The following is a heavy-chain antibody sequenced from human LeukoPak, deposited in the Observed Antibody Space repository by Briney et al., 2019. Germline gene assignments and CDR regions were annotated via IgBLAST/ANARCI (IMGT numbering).Heavy chain of an antibody. D-gene: IGHD6-13*01. CDR3: ARDGRIAAAGGVFDY. Sequence: GASVKVSCKASGYTFTSYGISWVRQAPGQGLEWMGWISAYNGNTNYAQKLQGRVTMTTDTSTSTAYMELSSLRSEDTAVYYCARDGRIAAAGGVFDYWGQGTLVTVSS. CDR2: ISAYNGNT. J-gene: IGHJ4*02. V-gene: IGHV1-18*01. CDR1: GYTFTSYG.